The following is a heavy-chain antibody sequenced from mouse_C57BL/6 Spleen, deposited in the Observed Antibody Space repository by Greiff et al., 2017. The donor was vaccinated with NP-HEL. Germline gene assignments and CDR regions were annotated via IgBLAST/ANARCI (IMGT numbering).Heavy chain of an antibody. Sequence: VQLQQSGAELVRPGASVKLSCTASGFNIKDYYMHWVKQRPEQGLEWIGRIDPEDGDAEYAPKFQGKATMTADTSSNTAYLQLSSLTSEDTAVYYCTKVGYGTLYWGKGTLVTVSA. CDR2: IDPEDGDA. D-gene: IGHD2-1*01. J-gene: IGHJ3*01. V-gene: IGHV14-1*01. CDR1: GFNIKDYY. CDR3: TKVGYGTLY.